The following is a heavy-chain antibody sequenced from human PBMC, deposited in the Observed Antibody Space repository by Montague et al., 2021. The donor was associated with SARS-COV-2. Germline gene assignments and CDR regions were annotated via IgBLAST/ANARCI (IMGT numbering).Heavy chain of an antibody. V-gene: IGHV3-21*01. Sequence: SLRLSCAASGFTFSSYSMNWVRQAPGKGLEWVSSISSSSYIYYADSVKGRFTISRDNAKNSLYLQMNGLRAEDTAVYYCARDRGGSYPLDYWGQGTLVTVSP. D-gene: IGHD1-26*01. CDR1: GFTFSSYS. J-gene: IGHJ4*02. CDR3: ARDRGGSYPLDY. CDR2: ISSSSYI.